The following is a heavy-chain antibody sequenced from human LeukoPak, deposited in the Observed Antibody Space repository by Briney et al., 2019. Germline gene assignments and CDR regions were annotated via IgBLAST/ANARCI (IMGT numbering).Heavy chain of an antibody. J-gene: IGHJ4*02. D-gene: IGHD3-10*01. CDR1: GFTFSNAW. CDR3: TTVLMWFGELSNVDY. Sequence: KPGGSLRLSCAASGFTFSNAWMSWVRQAPGKGLEWVGRIKSKTDGGTTDYAAPVKGRFTISRDDSKNTLYLQMNSLKTEDAAVYYCTTVLMWFGELSNVDYWGQGTLVTVSS. CDR2: IKSKTDGGTT. V-gene: IGHV3-15*01.